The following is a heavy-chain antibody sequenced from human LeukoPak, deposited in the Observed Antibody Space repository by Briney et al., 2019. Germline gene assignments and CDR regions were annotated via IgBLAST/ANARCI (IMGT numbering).Heavy chain of an antibody. D-gene: IGHD5-24*01. V-gene: IGHV3-30*02. Sequence: GGSLRLSCAASGFTFSSYAMSWVRQAPGKGLEWVAFIRYDGTNKYYADSVKGRFTISKDNSKNTLFLQMNSLRAEDTALYYCASLATYTSNWFDYWGQGILVTVST. CDR2: IRYDGTNK. J-gene: IGHJ5*01. CDR1: GFTFSSYA. CDR3: ASLATYTSNWFDY.